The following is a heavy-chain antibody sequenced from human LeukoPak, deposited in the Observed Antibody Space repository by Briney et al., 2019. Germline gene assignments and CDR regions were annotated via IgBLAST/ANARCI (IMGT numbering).Heavy chain of an antibody. V-gene: IGHV3-74*01. CDR3: VRVIGDVRCSGGSCYYFPKPNCWYFDL. D-gene: IGHD2-15*01. Sequence: PGGSLRLSCVASGFTFSSYWMHWVRPAPGEGLVWVSRINSDGSSTSYADSVKGRYTISRDNAKNTLYLQRNSLRAEDTAVYYCVRVIGDVRCSGGSCYYFPKPNCWYFDLWGRGTLVTVSS. CDR1: GFTFSSYW. CDR2: INSDGSST. J-gene: IGHJ2*01.